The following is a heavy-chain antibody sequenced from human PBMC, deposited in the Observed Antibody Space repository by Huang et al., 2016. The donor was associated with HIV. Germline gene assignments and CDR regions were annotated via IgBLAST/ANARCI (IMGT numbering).Heavy chain of an antibody. CDR1: GFKFSNYW. J-gene: IGHJ3*02. CDR2: IKIDGRTT. CDR3: ARAGGFEI. Sequence: EEHLVESGGGLVQPGGSLRLSCEASGFKFSNYWMPGVRQAPGKGLWCVSLIKIDGRTTDYADSVKGRFTISRDNAKNTLYLQMSSLTAEDTAIYYCARAGGFEIWGQGTVVTVSS. V-gene: IGHV3-74*01. D-gene: IGHD2-15*01.